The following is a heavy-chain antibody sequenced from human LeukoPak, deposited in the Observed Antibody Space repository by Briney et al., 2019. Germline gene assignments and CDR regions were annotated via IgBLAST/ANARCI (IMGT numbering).Heavy chain of an antibody. J-gene: IGHJ4*02. D-gene: IGHD1-26*01. Sequence: GGSLRLSCAASGFTFSNSAMSWVRQAPGKGLEWVSSISGSGDSTYYADSVKGRFTISRDNSKNTLYLQMNSLTDEDTAVYYCTKKWGVGTTTLDYFDYWGQGTLVTVSS. CDR1: GFTFSNSA. CDR3: TKKWGVGTTTLDYFDY. V-gene: IGHV3-23*01. CDR2: ISGSGDST.